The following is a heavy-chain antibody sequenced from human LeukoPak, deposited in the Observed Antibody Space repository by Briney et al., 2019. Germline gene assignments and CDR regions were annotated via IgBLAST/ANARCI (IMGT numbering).Heavy chain of an antibody. CDR2: INPNSGGT. V-gene: IGHV1-2*02. J-gene: IGHJ4*02. Sequence: ASVKVSCKASGYTFTCYYMHWVRQAPGQGLEWMGWINPNSGGTNYAQKFQGRVTMTRDTSISTAYMELSSLRSEDMAVYYCARARSGWYLDYWGQGTLVTVSS. D-gene: IGHD6-19*01. CDR1: GYTFTCYY. CDR3: ARARSGWYLDY.